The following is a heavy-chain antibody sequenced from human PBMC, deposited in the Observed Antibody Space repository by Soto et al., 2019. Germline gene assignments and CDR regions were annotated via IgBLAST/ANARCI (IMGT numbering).Heavy chain of an antibody. CDR1: GGSISSGGYY. CDR2: IYYSGST. V-gene: IGHV4-31*03. CDR3: ARGTCTNGVCYTGAHYYYYYMDV. Sequence: SETLSLTCTVSGGSISSGGYYWSWIRQHPGKGLEWIGYIYYSGSTYYNPSLKSRVTISVDTSKNQFSLKLSSVTAADTAVYYCARGTCTNGVCYTGAHYYYYYMDVWGKGTTVTVSS. D-gene: IGHD2-8*01. J-gene: IGHJ6*03.